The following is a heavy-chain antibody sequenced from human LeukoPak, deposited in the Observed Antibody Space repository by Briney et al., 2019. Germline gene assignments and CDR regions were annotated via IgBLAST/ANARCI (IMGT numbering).Heavy chain of an antibody. J-gene: IGHJ4*02. CDR3: ARVFDYGDYYFDY. Sequence: PGGSLRLSCAASGFTVSSNYMSWVRQAPGKGLEWVSVIYSGGSTYYPDSVKGRFTISSDNSKNTPYLQMNSLRAEDTAVYYCARVFDYGDYYFDYWGQGTLVTVSS. CDR1: GFTVSSNY. CDR2: IYSGGST. D-gene: IGHD4-17*01. V-gene: IGHV3-53*01.